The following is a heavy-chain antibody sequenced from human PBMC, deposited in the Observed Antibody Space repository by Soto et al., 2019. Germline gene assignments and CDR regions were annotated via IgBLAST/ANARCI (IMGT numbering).Heavy chain of an antibody. D-gene: IGHD2-2*01. CDR3: ARRPDATIKDISYYYDLEV. J-gene: IGHJ6*02. CDR1: GFTISPYN. CDR2: ISSSSNTL. V-gene: IGHV3-48*02. Sequence: GRSLRLSCAASGFTISPYNMIWVRRATGKRLQWVSYISSSSNTLYYGDSVMGRFTISRDNAKNSLYLQMNSLGDEDTAVYYCARRPDATIKDISYYYDLEVWGQATTVTVSS.